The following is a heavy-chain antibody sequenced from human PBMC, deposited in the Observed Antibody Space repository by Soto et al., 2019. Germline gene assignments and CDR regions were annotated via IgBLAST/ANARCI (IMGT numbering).Heavy chain of an antibody. CDR3: ARADCSGGSCYYFDY. D-gene: IGHD2-15*01. V-gene: IGHV4-30-2*01. J-gene: IGHJ4*02. CDR2: IYHSGST. CDR1: GGSISSGGYS. Sequence: LSLTCAVSGGSISSGGYSWSWIRQPPGKGLEWIGYIYHSGSTYYNPSLKSRVTISVDRSKNQFSLKLSSVTAADTAVYYCARADCSGGSCYYFDYWGQGTLVTVSS.